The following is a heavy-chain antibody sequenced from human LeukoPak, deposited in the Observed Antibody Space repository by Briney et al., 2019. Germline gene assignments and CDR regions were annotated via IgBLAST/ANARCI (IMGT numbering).Heavy chain of an antibody. CDR1: GFSFSSHG. CDR3: AKGSGAYYSFLDV. V-gene: IGHV3-30*18. Sequence: PGGSLRLSCAASGFSFSSHGMHWVRQAPGKGLEWLADISYDGSDKYHADSVKGRFTISRDDSKNILYLQVNSLRAEDTAVYYCAKGSGAYYSFLDVWGQGTTVTVSS. CDR2: ISYDGSDK. J-gene: IGHJ6*02. D-gene: IGHD7-27*01.